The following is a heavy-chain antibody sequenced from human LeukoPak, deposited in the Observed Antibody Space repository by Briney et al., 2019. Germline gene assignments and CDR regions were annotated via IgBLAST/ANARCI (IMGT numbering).Heavy chain of an antibody. D-gene: IGHD6-6*01. J-gene: IGHJ4*02. Sequence: GESLKISCQGSGYSFTTYWIGWVRQMPGKGLEWVGIIYLGDSDTKYSPAFQGQVTISADKSINTAYLQWSSLKASDTAMYYCARHRSSSDLFDYWGQGTLVTVSS. CDR2: IYLGDSDT. CDR3: ARHRSSSDLFDY. CDR1: GYSFTTYW. V-gene: IGHV5-51*01.